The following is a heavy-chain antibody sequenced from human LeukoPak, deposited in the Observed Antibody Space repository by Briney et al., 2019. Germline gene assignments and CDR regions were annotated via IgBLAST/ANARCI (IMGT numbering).Heavy chain of an antibody. V-gene: IGHV1-18*01. CDR2: ISAYNGNT. Sequence: ASVKVSCKASGYTFTSYGISWVRQAPGQGLEWMGWISAYNGNTNYAQKLQGRVTMTTDTSTSTAYMELRSLGSDDTAVYYCAKDWGMVGAHSYYYGMDVWGQGTTVTVSS. CDR1: GYTFTSYG. J-gene: IGHJ6*02. CDR3: AKDWGMVGAHSYYYGMDV. D-gene: IGHD1-26*01.